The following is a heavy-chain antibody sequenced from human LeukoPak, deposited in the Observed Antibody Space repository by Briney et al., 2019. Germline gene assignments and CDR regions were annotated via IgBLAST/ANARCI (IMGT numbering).Heavy chain of an antibody. CDR1: GFTFSRYW. J-gene: IGHJ4*02. CDR2: IKEDGNGN. V-gene: IGHV3-7*03. Sequence: GGSLRLSCAASGFTFSRYWMSWVRQAPGKGLEWLANIKEDGNGNNYVDSVRGRFTISRDNAKNSLYLQMNSLRAEDTAVYYCASNGGAVAKTTEFDYWGQGTLVTVSS. D-gene: IGHD6-19*01. CDR3: ASNGGAVAKTTEFDY.